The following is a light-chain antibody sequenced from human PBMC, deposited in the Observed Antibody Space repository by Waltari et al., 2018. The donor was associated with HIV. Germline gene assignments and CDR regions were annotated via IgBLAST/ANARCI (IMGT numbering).Light chain of an antibody. J-gene: IGLJ2*01. CDR2: KDK. CDR1: ALPKQY. Sequence: SSELTQPPSVSVSPGQTPRIPCSADALPKQYTSWYQQKPGQAPVLVIYKDKERPSGIPERFSGSTSGTTVTLTISGLQAEDEADYYCQSTDSSGTRIFGGGTKLTVL. CDR3: QSTDSSGTRI. V-gene: IGLV3-25*03.